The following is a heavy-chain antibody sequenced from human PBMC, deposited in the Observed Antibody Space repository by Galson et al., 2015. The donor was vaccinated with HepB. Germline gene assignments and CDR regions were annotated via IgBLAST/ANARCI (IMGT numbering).Heavy chain of an antibody. J-gene: IGHJ6*02. Sequence: SLRLSCAASGFTFSSYGMHWVRQAPGKGLEWVAVISYDGSNKYYADSVKGRFTISRDNSKNTLYLQMNSLRAEDTAVYYCAKGKLGTGYYYGMDVWGQGTTVTVSS. CDR3: AKGKLGTGYYYGMDV. CDR2: ISYDGSNK. V-gene: IGHV3-30*18. D-gene: IGHD7-27*01. CDR1: GFTFSSYG.